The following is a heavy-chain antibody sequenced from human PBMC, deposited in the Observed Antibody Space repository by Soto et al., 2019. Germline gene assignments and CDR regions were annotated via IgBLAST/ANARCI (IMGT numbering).Heavy chain of an antibody. CDR3: TTADESIAARYYYYYGMDV. D-gene: IGHD6-6*01. V-gene: IGHV3-15*07. J-gene: IGHJ6*02. Sequence: GGSLRLSCAASGFTFSNAWMNWVRQAPGKGLEWVGRIKSKTDGGTTDYAAPVKGRFTISRDDSKNTLYLQMNSLKTEDTAVYYCTTADESIAARYYYYYGMDVWGQGTTVTVSS. CDR1: GFTFSNAW. CDR2: IKSKTDGGTT.